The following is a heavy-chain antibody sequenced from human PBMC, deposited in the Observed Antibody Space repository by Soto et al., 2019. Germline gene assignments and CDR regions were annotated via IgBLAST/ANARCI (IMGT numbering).Heavy chain of an antibody. D-gene: IGHD5-12*01. CDR1: GGSINNGDYF. Sequence: SETLSLTCTVSGGSINNGDYFWGWIRQPPGKGLEWLGSVHYSGGTYYNSSLRGRLTISLDTSRNHFSLNLISVTAADTAVYYCTRDLDIGRRGYGQSNVWGQGKTVTVSS. CDR2: VHYSGGT. V-gene: IGHV4-39*02. J-gene: IGHJ6*02. CDR3: TRDLDIGRRGYGQSNV.